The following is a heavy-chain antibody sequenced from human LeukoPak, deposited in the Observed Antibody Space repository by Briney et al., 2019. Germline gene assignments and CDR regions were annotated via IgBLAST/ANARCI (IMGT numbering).Heavy chain of an antibody. CDR1: GFTFSSYA. D-gene: IGHD2-2*01. V-gene: IGHV3-23*01. J-gene: IGHJ6*02. CDR2: ISGSGGST. Sequence: GGSLRLSCAASGFTFSSYAMSWVRQAPGKGLEWVSAISGSGGSTYYADSVKGRFTISRDNSKNTLYLQMNSLRAEDTAVYYCAKSTVGTSFYYYYYGMDVWGQGTTVTVSS. CDR3: AKSTVGTSFYYYYYGMDV.